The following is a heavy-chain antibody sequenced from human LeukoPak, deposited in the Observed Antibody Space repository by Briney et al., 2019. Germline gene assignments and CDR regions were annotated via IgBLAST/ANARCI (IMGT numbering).Heavy chain of an antibody. CDR2: IYYSGST. J-gene: IGHJ4*02. Sequence: SETLSLTCTVSGGSISSYYWSWIRQPPGKGLEWIGYIYYSGSTNYNPSLKSRVTISVDTSKNQFSLRLSSVTAADTAVYYCARIAVAGTDFDYWGQGTLVTVSS. CDR1: GGSISSYY. D-gene: IGHD6-19*01. CDR3: ARIAVAGTDFDY. V-gene: IGHV4-59*01.